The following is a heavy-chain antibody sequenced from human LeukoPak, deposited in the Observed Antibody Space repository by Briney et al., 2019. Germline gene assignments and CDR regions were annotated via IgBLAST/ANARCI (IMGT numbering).Heavy chain of an antibody. CDR1: GFTFSSYA. V-gene: IGHV3-30-3*01. Sequence: PGGSLRLSCAASGFTFSSYAMHWVRQAPGKGLEWVAVISYDGSNKYYADSVKGRFTISRDNSKNTLYLQMNSLRAEDTAVYYCARGEEAYYGSGSSLYYFDYWGQGTLVTVSS. CDR2: ISYDGSNK. CDR3: ARGEEAYYGSGSSLYYFDY. D-gene: IGHD3-10*01. J-gene: IGHJ4*02.